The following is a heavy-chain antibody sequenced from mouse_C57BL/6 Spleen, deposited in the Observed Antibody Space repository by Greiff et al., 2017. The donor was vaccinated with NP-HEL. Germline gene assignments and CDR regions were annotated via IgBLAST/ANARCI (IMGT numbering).Heavy chain of an antibody. CDR1: GYTFTDYE. Sequence: QVQLQQSGAELVRPGASVTLSCKASGYTFTDYEMHWVKQTPVHGLEWIGAIDPETGGTAYNQKFKGKAILTADKASSTAYMELRSLTSEDSAVYYCTRGTTVGDYWGQGTTLTVSS. CDR2: IDPETGGT. J-gene: IGHJ2*01. V-gene: IGHV1-15*01. CDR3: TRGTTVGDY. D-gene: IGHD1-1*01.